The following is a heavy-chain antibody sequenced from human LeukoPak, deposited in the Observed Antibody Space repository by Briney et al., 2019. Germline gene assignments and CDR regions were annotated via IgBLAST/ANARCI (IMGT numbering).Heavy chain of an antibody. D-gene: IGHD3-22*01. CDR1: GFTFSSYG. CDR2: ISYDGSNK. V-gene: IGHV3-30*18. J-gene: IGHJ3*02. Sequence: GGSLRLSCAASGFTFSSYGMHWVRQAPGKGLEWVAVISYDGSNKYYADSVKGRFTISRDNSMNTLSLQMNSLRAEDTAVYYCAKRDRGRGANAFDIWGQGTMVTVSS. CDR3: AKRDRGRGANAFDI.